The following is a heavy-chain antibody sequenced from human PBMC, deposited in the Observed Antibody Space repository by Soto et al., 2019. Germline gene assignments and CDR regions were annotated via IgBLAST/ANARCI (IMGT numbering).Heavy chain of an antibody. CDR3: AKDMVSEHNSGWAQGH. Sequence: GGSLRLSCAASGFTFSGYGMHWVRQAPGKGLEWVAAISNDGRTKYYADSVKGRFTISRDNSKGTMDLQMNSLRVEDTAIYYCAKDMVSEHNSGWAQGHWGQGTLVTVYS. J-gene: IGHJ4*02. V-gene: IGHV3-30*18. CDR2: ISNDGRTK. CDR1: GFTFSGYG. D-gene: IGHD6-25*01.